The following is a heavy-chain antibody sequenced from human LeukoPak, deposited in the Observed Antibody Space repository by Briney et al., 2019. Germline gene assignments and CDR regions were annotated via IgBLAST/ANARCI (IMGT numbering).Heavy chain of an antibody. CDR2: INSDGGST. J-gene: IGHJ4*02. CDR3: ARGDPYYYDSSGYYGNDY. D-gene: IGHD3-22*01. V-gene: IGHV3-74*01. CDR1: GFTFSSYA. Sequence: PGGSLRLSCAASGFTFSSYAMSWVRQAPGEGLVWVSRINSDGGSTSYADSVKGRFTISRDNAKNTLYLQMNSLRAEDTAVYYCARGDPYYYDSSGYYGNDYWGQGTLVTVSS.